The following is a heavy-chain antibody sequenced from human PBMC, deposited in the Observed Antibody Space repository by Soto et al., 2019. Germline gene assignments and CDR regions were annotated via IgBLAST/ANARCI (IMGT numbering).Heavy chain of an antibody. CDR1: GDSINSDKYY. D-gene: IGHD2-21*01. J-gene: IGHJ5*02. Sequence: SETLSLTCSVSGDSINSDKYYWGWIRQPPGKGLEWIGSIYYRGNTYYNPSLKSRVTISLDKSKNQFSLKLSSVTAADTAVYYCARDNQFQIWFDPWGQGTLVTVSS. CDR2: IYYRGNT. CDR3: ARDNQFQIWFDP. V-gene: IGHV4-39*02.